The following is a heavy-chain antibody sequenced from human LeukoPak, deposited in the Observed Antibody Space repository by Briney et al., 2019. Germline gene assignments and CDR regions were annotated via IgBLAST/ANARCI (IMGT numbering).Heavy chain of an antibody. Sequence: SETLSLTCTVSGGSISSYYWSWIRQPPGKGLEWIGYIYYSGSTNYNPSLKSRVTISVDTSKNQFSLKLSSVTAADTAVYYCARAGYDILTGYGPFDYWGQGTLVTVSS. CDR2: IYYSGST. J-gene: IGHJ4*02. CDR1: GGSISSYY. CDR3: ARAGYDILTGYGPFDY. V-gene: IGHV4-59*01. D-gene: IGHD3-9*01.